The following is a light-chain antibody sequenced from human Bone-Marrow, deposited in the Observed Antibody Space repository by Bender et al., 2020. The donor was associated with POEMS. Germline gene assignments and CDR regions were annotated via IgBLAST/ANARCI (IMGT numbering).Light chain of an antibody. Sequence: QSVLSQPPSVSATSGQKVTISCSGSTSNVDNNDVCWYQQFPGTAPKVLIYNTNQRPSGVPDRFSGSKSGTSASLAISALQSEDEGDYYCATWHDSLNGWVFGGGTKLAVL. CDR1: TSNVDNND. CDR2: NTN. J-gene: IGLJ3*02. V-gene: IGLV1-44*01. CDR3: ATWHDSLNGWV.